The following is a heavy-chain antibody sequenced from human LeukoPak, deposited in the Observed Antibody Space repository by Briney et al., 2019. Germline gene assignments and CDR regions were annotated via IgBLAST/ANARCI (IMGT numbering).Heavy chain of an antibody. V-gene: IGHV3-30-3*01. CDR3: ARPAWGQWLAEFDY. D-gene: IGHD6-19*01. Sequence: GGSLRLSCAASGFTFGSYAMHWVRQAPGKGLEWVSVISYDGSNKYYADSVKGRFTISRDNSKNTLYLQMNSLRAEDTAVYYCARPAWGQWLAEFDYWGQGTLVTVSS. CDR2: ISYDGSNK. J-gene: IGHJ4*02. CDR1: GFTFGSYA.